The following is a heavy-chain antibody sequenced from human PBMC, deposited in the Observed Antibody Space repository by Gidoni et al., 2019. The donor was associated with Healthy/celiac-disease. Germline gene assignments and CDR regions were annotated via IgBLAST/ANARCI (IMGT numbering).Heavy chain of an antibody. D-gene: IGHD6-13*01. V-gene: IGHV3-48*03. J-gene: IGHJ6*02. CDR2: IRSSGSTI. CDR3: AREGLGIAAAGPPNYYYYGMDV. Sequence: EVQLVESGGGLVQPGGSLRLSCAASGFTFRSYEMTWVRQAPGKGLEWVSYIRSSGSTIYYADSVKGRFTISRDNAKNSLYLQMNSLRAEDTAVYYCAREGLGIAAAGPPNYYYYGMDVWGQGTTVTVSS. CDR1: GFTFRSYE.